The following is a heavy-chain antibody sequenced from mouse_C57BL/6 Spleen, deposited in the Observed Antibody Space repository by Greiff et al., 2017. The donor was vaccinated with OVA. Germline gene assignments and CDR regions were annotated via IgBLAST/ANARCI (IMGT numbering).Heavy chain of an antibody. CDR1: GFTFSDYG. CDR2: ISSGSSTI. Sequence: EVKLMESGGGLVKPGGSLKLSCAASGFTFSDYGMHWVRQAPEKGLEWVAYISSGSSTIYYADTVKGRFTISRDNAKNTLFLQMTSLRSEDTAMYYCARPSNSYFDYWGQGTTLTVSS. D-gene: IGHD2-5*01. V-gene: IGHV5-17*01. CDR3: ARPSNSYFDY. J-gene: IGHJ2*01.